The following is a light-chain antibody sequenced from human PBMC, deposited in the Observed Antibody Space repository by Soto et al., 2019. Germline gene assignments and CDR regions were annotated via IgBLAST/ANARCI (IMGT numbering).Light chain of an antibody. Sequence: QSVLTQPPSASGTPGQRVTFSCSGSSSNIGRNPVNWYQQLPGTAPKLLIYSNNQRPSGVPDRFSGSKSGTSASLAISGLQSEDEADYYCAAWDASLNGWVFGGGTKLTVL. CDR1: SSNIGRNP. V-gene: IGLV1-44*01. CDR3: AAWDASLNGWV. CDR2: SNN. J-gene: IGLJ3*02.